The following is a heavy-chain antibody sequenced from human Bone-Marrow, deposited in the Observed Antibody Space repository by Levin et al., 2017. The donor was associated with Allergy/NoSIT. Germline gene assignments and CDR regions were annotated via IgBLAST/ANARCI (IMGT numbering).Heavy chain of an antibody. CDR2: IKEDGSQT. CDR3: TRYGTGWYNFDS. D-gene: IGHD6-19*01. Sequence: PGGSLRLSCAASGFTFRNYWMSWVRQTPGKGLEWVANIKEDGSQTYYVDSVKARFTISRDNAKNSLSLQMNSPRAEDTAVYYCTRYGTGWYNFDSWGQGTLVTVSS. J-gene: IGHJ4*02. CDR1: GFTFRNYW. V-gene: IGHV3-7*01.